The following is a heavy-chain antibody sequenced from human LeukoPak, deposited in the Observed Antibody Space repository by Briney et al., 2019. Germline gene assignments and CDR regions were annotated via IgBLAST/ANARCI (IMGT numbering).Heavy chain of an antibody. Sequence: SETLSLTCTVSGGSISSSSYYWGWIRQPPGKGLEWIGSIYYSGSTYYNPSLKSRVTISVDTSKNQFSLRLSSVTAADTAVYYCARHPRSIVMDVWGQGTTVTVSS. V-gene: IGHV4-39*01. CDR2: IYYSGST. D-gene: IGHD2-15*01. J-gene: IGHJ6*02. CDR3: ARHPRSIVMDV. CDR1: GGSISSSSYY.